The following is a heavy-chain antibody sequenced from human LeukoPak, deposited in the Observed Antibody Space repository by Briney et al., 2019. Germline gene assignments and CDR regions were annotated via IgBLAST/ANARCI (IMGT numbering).Heavy chain of an antibody. CDR1: GFTVSSNY. CDR3: ARDRVVWSGYDYTDY. D-gene: IGHD5-12*01. Sequence: PGGSLRLSCAASGFTVSSNYMSWVRQAPGKGLEWVSVIYSGGSTYFADSVKGRFTISRDNSKNTLYLQMNSLRAEDTAVYYCARDRVVWSGYDYTDYWGQGTLVTVSS. J-gene: IGHJ4*02. CDR2: IYSGGST. V-gene: IGHV3-66*02.